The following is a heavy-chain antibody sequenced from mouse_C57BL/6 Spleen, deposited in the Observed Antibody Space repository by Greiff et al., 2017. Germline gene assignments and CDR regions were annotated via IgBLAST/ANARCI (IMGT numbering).Heavy chain of an antibody. J-gene: IGHJ4*01. Sequence: QVQLQQPGAELVRPGSSVKLSCKASGYTFTSYWMHWVKQRPIQGLEWIGNIDPSDSETHYNQKFKDKATLTVDKSSSTAYMQLSSLTSEDSAVYYCARITTVEAMDDWGQGTSVTVSS. CDR3: ARITTVEAMDD. CDR2: IDPSDSET. D-gene: IGHD1-1*01. CDR1: GYTFTSYW. V-gene: IGHV1-52*01.